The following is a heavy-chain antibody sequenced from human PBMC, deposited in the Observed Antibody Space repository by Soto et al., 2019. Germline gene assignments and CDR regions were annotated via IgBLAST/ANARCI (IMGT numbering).Heavy chain of an antibody. CDR2: IYYSGST. Sequence: SETLSLTCTVSGGSISSSSYYWGWIRQPPGKGMEWIGSIYYSGSTYYNPSLKSRVTISVDTSKNQFSLKLSSVTAADTAVYYCASHYCSSTSCYDYYYYYMDVWGKGTTVTVSS. CDR1: GGSISSSSYY. CDR3: ASHYCSSTSCYDYYYYYMDV. V-gene: IGHV4-39*01. J-gene: IGHJ6*03. D-gene: IGHD2-2*01.